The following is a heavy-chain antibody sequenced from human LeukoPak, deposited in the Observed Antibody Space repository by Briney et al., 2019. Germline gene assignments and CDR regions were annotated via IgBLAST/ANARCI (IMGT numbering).Heavy chain of an antibody. D-gene: IGHD6-19*01. Sequence: ASMKVSCKPSGYTFTRYDINWVRQGTGQRLEWMGWMNPNNGNTGYAQKFQDRVTMTWDTSTDTAYMELSSLRSEDTAVYYCARWLSGWHDYFGLDVWGQGITVTVSS. CDR3: ARWLSGWHDYFGLDV. CDR2: MNPNNGNT. CDR1: GYTFTRYD. J-gene: IGHJ6*02. V-gene: IGHV1-8*01.